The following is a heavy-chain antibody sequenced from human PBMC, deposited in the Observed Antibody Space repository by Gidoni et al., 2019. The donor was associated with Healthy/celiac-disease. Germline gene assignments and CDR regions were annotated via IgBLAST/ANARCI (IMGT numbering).Heavy chain of an antibody. CDR2: ISSSCSYI. D-gene: IGHD2-15*01. CDR3: ARDGSLVVVAAIFDY. J-gene: IGHJ4*02. CDR1: GFTFSSYS. V-gene: IGHV3-21*01. Sequence: EVQLVESGGGLVKPGGSLRLSCAASGFTFSSYSMNWVRQAPGKGLEWVSSISSSCSYIHYADSVKGRFTISRDNAKNSLYLQMNSLRAEDTAVYYCARDGSLVVVAAIFDYWGQGTLVTVSS.